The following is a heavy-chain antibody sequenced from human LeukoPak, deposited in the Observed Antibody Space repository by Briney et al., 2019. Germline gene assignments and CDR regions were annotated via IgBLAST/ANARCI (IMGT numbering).Heavy chain of an antibody. Sequence: GGSLRLSCAASGFTFSSYWMSWVRQAPGKGLEWVANIKQDGSEKYYVDSVKGRFTISRDNAKNSLYLQMNSLRAEDTAVYYCARDGEYYYDSSGSYAFDIWGQGTMVNVSS. D-gene: IGHD3-22*01. V-gene: IGHV3-7*01. CDR1: GFTFSSYW. CDR2: IKQDGSEK. CDR3: ARDGEYYYDSSGSYAFDI. J-gene: IGHJ3*02.